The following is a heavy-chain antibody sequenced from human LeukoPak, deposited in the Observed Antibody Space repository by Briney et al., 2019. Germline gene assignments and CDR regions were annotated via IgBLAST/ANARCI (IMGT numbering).Heavy chain of an antibody. CDR1: GFTFNNAW. J-gene: IGHJ4*02. Sequence: PGGSLRLSCAAPGFTFNNAWMSWVRQAPGKGLEWVGRIKSKTDGGTTDYAAPVKGRFTISRDDSKNTLYLQMNSLKTEDTAVYYCTTAGESGTPFDYWGQGTLVTVSS. CDR3: TTAGESGTPFDY. D-gene: IGHD3-16*01. CDR2: IKSKTDGGTT. V-gene: IGHV3-15*01.